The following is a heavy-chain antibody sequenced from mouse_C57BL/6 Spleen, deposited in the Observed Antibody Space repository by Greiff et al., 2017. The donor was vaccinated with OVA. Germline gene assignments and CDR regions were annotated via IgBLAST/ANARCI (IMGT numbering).Heavy chain of an antibody. V-gene: IGHV1-55*01. D-gene: IGHD1-1*01. Sequence: VQLQQPGAELVKPGASVKMSCKASGYTFTSYWITWVKQRPGQGLEWIGDIYPGSGSTNYNEKFKSKATLTVDTTSRTAYMQHSSLTSEDSAVYYCARGVDYYAISRKYYYAMDYWGQGTSVTVSS. CDR2: IYPGSGST. CDR1: GYTFTSYW. J-gene: IGHJ4*01. CDR3: ARGVDYYAISRKYYYAMDY.